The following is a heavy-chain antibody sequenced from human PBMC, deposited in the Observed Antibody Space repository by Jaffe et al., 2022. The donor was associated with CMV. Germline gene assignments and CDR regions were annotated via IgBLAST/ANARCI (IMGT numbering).Heavy chain of an antibody. CDR1: GDSVSSNSAA. D-gene: IGHD2-2*01. CDR3: ARVVVVPAAREGYYYYYMDV. CDR2: TYYRSKWYN. V-gene: IGHV6-1*01. Sequence: QVQLQQSGPGLVKPSQTLSLTCAISGDSVSSNSAAWNWIRQSPSRGLEWLGRTYYRSKWYNDYAVSVKSRITINPDTSKNQFSLQLNSVTPEDTAVYYCARVVVVPAAREGYYYYYMDVWGKGTTVTVSS. J-gene: IGHJ6*03.